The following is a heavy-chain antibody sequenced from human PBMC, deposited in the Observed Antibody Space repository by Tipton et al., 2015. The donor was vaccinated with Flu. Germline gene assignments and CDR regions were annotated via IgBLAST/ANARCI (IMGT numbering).Heavy chain of an antibody. V-gene: IGHV4-38-2*02. J-gene: IGHJ4*02. CDR3: ARSTYYYGSGSSDY. D-gene: IGHD3-10*01. CDR2: ISHSGRT. Sequence: TLSLTCTISGDSISSDYYWGWIRQPPGKGLEWIGCISHSGRTYYNPSLKSRVTISVDTAKNQFSQRLSSVTAADTAVYYCARSTYYYGSGSSDYWGQGTLVTVSS. CDR1: GDSISSDYY.